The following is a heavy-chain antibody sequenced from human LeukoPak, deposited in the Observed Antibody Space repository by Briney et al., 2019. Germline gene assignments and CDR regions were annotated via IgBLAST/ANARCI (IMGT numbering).Heavy chain of an antibody. CDR1: GGSISSYY. Sequence: PSETLSLTCTVSGGSISSYYWSWIRQPPGKGLEWIGYIYYSGSINYNPSLKSRVTISVDTSKNQFSLKLSSVTAADTAVYYCTRHMDIAAAGTVNYWGQGTLVTVSS. J-gene: IGHJ4*02. V-gene: IGHV4-59*08. CDR3: TRHMDIAAAGTVNY. CDR2: IYYSGSI. D-gene: IGHD6-13*01.